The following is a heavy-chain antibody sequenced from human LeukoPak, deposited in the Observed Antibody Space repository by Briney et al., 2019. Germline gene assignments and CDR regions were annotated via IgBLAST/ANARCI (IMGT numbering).Heavy chain of an antibody. J-gene: IGHJ5*02. Sequence: ASVKVSCKASGYTFTSYAMNWVRQAPGQGLEWMGWISAYNGNTNYAQKLQGRVTMTTDTSTSTAYMELRSLRSDDTAVYYCAMDYYGSGSYLGWFDPWGQGTLVTVSS. CDR2: ISAYNGNT. CDR3: AMDYYGSGSYLGWFDP. V-gene: IGHV1-18*01. D-gene: IGHD3-10*01. CDR1: GYTFTSYA.